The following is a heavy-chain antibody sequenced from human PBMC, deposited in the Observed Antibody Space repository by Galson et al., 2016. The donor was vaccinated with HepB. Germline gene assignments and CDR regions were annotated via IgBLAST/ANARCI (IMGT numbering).Heavy chain of an antibody. CDR2: ISPRGGTI. Sequence: SLRLSCAATGFTFTDYYLSWIRQAPGKGLEWISHISPRGGTIVYTDSVKGRFTIARDNAKKALYLQMDSLRVEDTAVYYCARDFVLRFSEEEYYGLDVWGKGTTVTVSS. D-gene: IGHD3-3*01. CDR1: GFTFTDYY. CDR3: ARDFVLRFSEEEYYGLDV. J-gene: IGHJ6*04. V-gene: IGHV3-11*01.